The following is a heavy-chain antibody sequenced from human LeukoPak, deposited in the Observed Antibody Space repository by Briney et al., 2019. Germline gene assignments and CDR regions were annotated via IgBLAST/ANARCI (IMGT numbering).Heavy chain of an antibody. CDR2: VYYSGNT. J-gene: IGHJ6*03. V-gene: IGHV4-59*08. CDR3: STTGAWRGYYYYYMDV. CDR1: GGSISSYY. Sequence: PSETLSLTCAVSGGSISSYYWSWIRQPPGKGLEWIGYVYYSGNTNYNPSLKSRVTISIDTSKNQFSLKLSSVTAADTAVYFCSTTGAWRGYYYYYMDVWGKGTTVTVSS. D-gene: IGHD2-2*01.